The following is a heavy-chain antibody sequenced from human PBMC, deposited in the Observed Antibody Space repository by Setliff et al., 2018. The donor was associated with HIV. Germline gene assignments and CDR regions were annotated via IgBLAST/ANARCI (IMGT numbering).Heavy chain of an antibody. Sequence: GGSLRLSCAASGFTFSSYNMNWVRQAPGKGLEWVSSISSSSSYIYYADSVKGRFTISRDNAENTLYLQMNSLRAEDTAVYYCARGGSNSWSPFDYWGQGTLVTVSS. CDR1: GFTFSSYN. CDR3: ARGGSNSWSPFDY. CDR2: ISSSSSYI. J-gene: IGHJ4*02. D-gene: IGHD6-13*01. V-gene: IGHV3-21*01.